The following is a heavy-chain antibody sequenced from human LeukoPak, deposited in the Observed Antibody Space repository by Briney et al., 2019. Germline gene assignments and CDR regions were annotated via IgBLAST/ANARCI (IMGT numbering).Heavy chain of an antibody. D-gene: IGHD1-26*01. J-gene: IGHJ4*02. CDR1: GFSFSSFA. CDR3: AKGQRWELHWGVYFGY. Sequence: GGSLRLSCAASGFSFSSFAMTWVRQAPGKGLEWVSGISGSGGTTYHADSVKGRFTISRDNSKNTLYLQMNSLRAEDTAVYYCAKGQRWELHWGVYFGYWGQGTLVTVSS. CDR2: ISGSGGTT. V-gene: IGHV3-23*01.